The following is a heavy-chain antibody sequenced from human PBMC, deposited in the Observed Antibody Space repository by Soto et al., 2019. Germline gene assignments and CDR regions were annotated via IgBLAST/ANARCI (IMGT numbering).Heavy chain of an antibody. CDR3: AAGGGLPRYY. CDR1: GGSISSGGYS. V-gene: IGHV4-30-2*01. J-gene: IGHJ4*02. Sequence: QLQLQESGSGLVKPSQTLSLTCAVSGGSISSGGYSWSWIRQPPGKGLEWIGYIYHSGSTYYNPSLKRRVTISVDRSKNQSSRKLRSVTAADTAVYYCAAGGGLPRYYWGQGTLVTVSS. CDR2: IYHSGST. D-gene: IGHD5-12*01.